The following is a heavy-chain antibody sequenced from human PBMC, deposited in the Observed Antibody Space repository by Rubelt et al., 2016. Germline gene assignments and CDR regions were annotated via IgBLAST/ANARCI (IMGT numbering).Heavy chain of an antibody. Sequence: EVQLVESGGGLVQPGGSLRLSCAASGFTFSSYSMNWVRQAPGKGLEWVSYISSSSRTIFYAYSGEGRFSISRDNAKNSLYLQMNSLRAEDKDGYYCAGVSGSYLYLDYWGQGTLVSVSS. D-gene: IGHD1-26*01. CDR1: GFTFSSYS. CDR3: AGVSGSYLYLDY. J-gene: IGHJ4*02. CDR2: ISSSSRTI. V-gene: IGHV3-48*04.